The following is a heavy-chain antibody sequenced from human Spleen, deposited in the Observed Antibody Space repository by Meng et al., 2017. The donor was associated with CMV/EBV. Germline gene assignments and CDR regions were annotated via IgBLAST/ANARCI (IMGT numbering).Heavy chain of an antibody. V-gene: IGHV4-39*07. CDR2: IYYSGST. CDR3: ARVRLRFDP. J-gene: IGHJ5*02. CDR1: GGSISSSSYY. D-gene: IGHD4-17*01. Sequence: QLTLQGSDPGLVKPSGTLSLTCTVSGGSISSSSYYWGWIRQPPGKGLEWIGSIYYSGSTYYNPSLKSRVTISVDTSKNQFSLKLSSVTAADTAVYYCARVRLRFDPWGQGTLVTVSS.